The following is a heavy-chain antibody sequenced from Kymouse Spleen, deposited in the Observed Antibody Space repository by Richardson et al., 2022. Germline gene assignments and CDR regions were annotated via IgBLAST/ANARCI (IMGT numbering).Heavy chain of an antibody. J-gene: IGHJ4*02. Sequence: QVQLVESGGGVVQPGRSLRLSCAASGFTFSSYGMHWVRQAPGKGLEWVAVIWYDGSNKYYADSVKGRFTISRDNSKNTLYLQMNSLRAEDTAVYYCAREPYYDILTGYYSL*LLGPGNPGHRLL. D-gene: IGHD3-9*01. CDR1: GFTFSSYG. V-gene: IGHV3-33*01. CDR3: AREPYYDILTGYYSL*L. CDR2: IWYDGSNK.